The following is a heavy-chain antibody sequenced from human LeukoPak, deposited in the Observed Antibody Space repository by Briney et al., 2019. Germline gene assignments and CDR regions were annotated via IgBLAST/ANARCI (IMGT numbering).Heavy chain of an antibody. D-gene: IGHD1-1*01. Sequence: GGSLRLSCAASGFTFSSYGMHWVRQAPGKGLEGVAFIRYDGSNKYYADAVKGRFTISGDNSKSTLYLQMNSLRAEDTAVYYCAKEAGEYNWNDAYYFDYWGQGTLVTVSS. CDR3: AKEAGEYNWNDAYYFDY. CDR1: GFTFSSYG. CDR2: IRYDGSNK. J-gene: IGHJ4*02. V-gene: IGHV3-30*02.